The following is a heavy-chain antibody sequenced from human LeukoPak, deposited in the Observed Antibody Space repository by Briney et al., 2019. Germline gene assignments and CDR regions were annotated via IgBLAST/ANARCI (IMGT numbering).Heavy chain of an antibody. CDR1: GFNFNSYT. CDR2: ILASGSPT. V-gene: IGHV3-23*01. J-gene: IGHJ4*02. CDR3: AKDLRPDGVDNFDH. Sequence: PGGSLRLSCAASGFNFNSYTMNWVRQAPGKGLQWVANILASGSPTYYADSVKGRFIISRDNSKNTVYLQMNSLRVEDTAIYYCAKDLRPDGVDNFDHWGQGILVTVSS. D-gene: IGHD2-8*01.